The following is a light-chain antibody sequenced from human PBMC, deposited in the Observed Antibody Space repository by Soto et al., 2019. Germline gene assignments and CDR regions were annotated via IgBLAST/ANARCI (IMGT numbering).Light chain of an antibody. CDR2: SNT. V-gene: IGLV1-44*01. CDR1: SSNIGSHT. Sequence: QPVLTQPPSASGTPGQTFAISCSGGSSNIGSHTVNWYQQLPGTAPRLLIYSNTQRPSGVPDRFSGSKSGTSASLAITGLQSEYEGDYYCAAWDDSLNGVVFGGGTKLTVL. CDR3: AAWDDSLNGVV. J-gene: IGLJ2*01.